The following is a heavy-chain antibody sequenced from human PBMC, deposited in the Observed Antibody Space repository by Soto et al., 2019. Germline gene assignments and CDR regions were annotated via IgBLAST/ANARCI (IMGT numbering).Heavy chain of an antibody. J-gene: IGHJ3*02. D-gene: IGHD4-17*01. V-gene: IGHV1-18*01. Sequence: QVQLLQSGAEVKKPGASVKVSCKASGYTFNRYDISWVRQAPGQGLEWIGWISAFNRNTNYAQKLQGRVTMTTDTFTSTAYMELRSLRSDDTAVYYWARTPRHGDYVATYAFDIWGQGTMVTVSS. CDR1: GYTFNRYD. CDR3: ARTPRHGDYVATYAFDI. CDR2: ISAFNRNT.